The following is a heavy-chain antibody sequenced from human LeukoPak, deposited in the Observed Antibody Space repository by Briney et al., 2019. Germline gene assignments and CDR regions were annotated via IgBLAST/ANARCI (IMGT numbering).Heavy chain of an antibody. V-gene: IGHV3-30*04. CDR1: GFTLNSYI. CDR2: ISFDGRDK. Sequence: PGRSLRLSCEASGFTLNSYIMHWVRQAPGKGLEWVALISFDGRDKQYADSVKGRFTISRDSSKNTLYLQMNSLRAGDAAVYYCAKAPVTTCSGAYCYPFDYWSQGTLVTVSS. D-gene: IGHD2-15*01. J-gene: IGHJ4*02. CDR3: AKAPVTTCSGAYCYPFDY.